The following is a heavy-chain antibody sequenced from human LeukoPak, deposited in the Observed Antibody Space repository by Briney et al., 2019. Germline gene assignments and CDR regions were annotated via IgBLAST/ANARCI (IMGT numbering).Heavy chain of an antibody. CDR3: AKGNDSVWGSYRCSLDY. CDR2: INANSGGT. J-gene: IGHJ4*02. D-gene: IGHD3-16*01. CDR1: GYTFTAYH. V-gene: IGHV1-2*02. Sequence: ASVKVSCKASGYTFTAYHIHWVRQAPGQGLEWMGWINANSGGTNYAQSFQDRVTMTRDTSISTAYMELSRLTSDDTAVYYCAKGNDSVWGSYRCSLDYWGQGTPVTVSS.